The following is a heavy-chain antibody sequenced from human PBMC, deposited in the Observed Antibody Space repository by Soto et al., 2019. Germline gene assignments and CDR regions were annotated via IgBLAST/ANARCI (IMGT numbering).Heavy chain of an antibody. D-gene: IGHD2-15*01. J-gene: IGHJ1*01. CDR1: GFTFSNYG. CDR3: ANDSPVGVPLLRDLHD. Sequence: EVQLLESGGGLVQPGGSLRLSCAASGFTFSNYGMSWVRQAPGKGLEWVSVISGSGGSTYYADSVKGRFTLSRDNSKNTVYLQINSLRAEDTAVYYCANDSPVGVPLLRDLHDWGQGTLVTVSS. V-gene: IGHV3-23*01. CDR2: ISGSGGST.